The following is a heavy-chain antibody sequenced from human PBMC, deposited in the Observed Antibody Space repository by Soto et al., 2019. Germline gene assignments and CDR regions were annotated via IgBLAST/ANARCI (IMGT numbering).Heavy chain of an antibody. D-gene: IGHD1-26*01. J-gene: IGHJ4*02. V-gene: IGHV3-23*01. Sequence: HPGGSLRLSCAASGFTFSSYAMGWVRQGPGKGLEWVAVVSIGGSTHYADSVRGRFTISRDNSKNTLSLQMNSLTAEDTAVYFCAKRRGAGGNFDYWGQGALVTVYS. CDR1: GFTFSSYA. CDR3: AKRRGAGGNFDY. CDR2: VSIGGST.